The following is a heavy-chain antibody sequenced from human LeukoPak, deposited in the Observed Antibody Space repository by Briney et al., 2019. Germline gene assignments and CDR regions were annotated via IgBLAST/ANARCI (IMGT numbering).Heavy chain of an antibody. J-gene: IGHJ6*02. V-gene: IGHV1-2*02. CDR1: GYTFTRYY. CDR2: MNNKSGGT. CDR3: ARSPRVIITFSTPYYYYGMDV. Sequence: ASVKVSCKASGYTFTRYYMHWVRQAPGHGLEGWGGMNNKSGGTNYTQKFQGRVTMTRDTSISTAYMELSRLRSDDTAVYYCARSPRVIITFSTPYYYYGMDVWGQGTTVTVSS. D-gene: IGHD3-9*01.